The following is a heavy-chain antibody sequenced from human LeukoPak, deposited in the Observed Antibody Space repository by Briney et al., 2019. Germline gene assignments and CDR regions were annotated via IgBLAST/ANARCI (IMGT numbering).Heavy chain of an antibody. V-gene: IGHV3-23*01. CDR2: IIDSGEST. Sequence: GGSLRLSCAASGFTFSSYAMSWVRQAPGKGLEWVSGIIDSGESTYYANFAKGRFTISRDNSNNTLYLQMNSPRAEDTAVYFCAKRGVVIRVILVGFHKEAYYFDSWGQGALVTVSS. J-gene: IGHJ4*02. D-gene: IGHD3-22*01. CDR1: GFTFSSYA. CDR3: AKRGVVIRVILVGFHKEAYYFDS.